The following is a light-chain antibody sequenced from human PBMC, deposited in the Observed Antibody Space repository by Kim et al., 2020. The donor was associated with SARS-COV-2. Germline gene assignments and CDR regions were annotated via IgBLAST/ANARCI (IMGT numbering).Light chain of an antibody. CDR2: AAS. J-gene: IGKJ2*03. V-gene: IGKV1-39*01. CDR3: QQSYNVPRYS. Sequence: DIEMTQSPSSLSASVGDRVTITCRASQNIGFYLNWYQQKPGKAPKLLIYAASSLKSEVPSRFSGSGSGTDFTLTISSLQPEDFALYYCQQSYNVPRYSFGQGTKLEI. CDR1: QNIGFY.